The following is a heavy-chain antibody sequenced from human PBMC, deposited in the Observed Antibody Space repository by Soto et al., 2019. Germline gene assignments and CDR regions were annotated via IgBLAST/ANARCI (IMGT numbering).Heavy chain of an antibody. CDR1: GGTFSSYA. J-gene: IGHJ4*02. CDR3: ARSIVVVTALDY. Sequence: VKVSCKASGGTFSSYAISWVRQAPGQGLEWMGGIIPIFGTANYAQKFQGRVTITADESTSTAYMELSSLRSEDTAVYYCARSIVVVTALDYWGQGTLVTVSS. CDR2: IIPIFGTA. D-gene: IGHD2-21*02. V-gene: IGHV1-69*13.